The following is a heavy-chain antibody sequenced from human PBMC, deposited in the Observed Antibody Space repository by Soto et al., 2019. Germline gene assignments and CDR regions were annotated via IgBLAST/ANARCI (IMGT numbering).Heavy chain of an antibody. D-gene: IGHD6-13*01. V-gene: IGHV3-23*01. CDR3: AKLPGIAAAGTWFDP. CDR1: GFTFSSYA. J-gene: IGHJ5*02. CDR2: ISGSGGST. Sequence: GGSLRLSCAASGFTFSSYAMSWVRQAPGKGLEWVSAISGSGGSTYYADSVKGRFTISRDNSKNTLYLQMNSLRAEDTAVYYCAKLPGIAAAGTWFDPWSQGTLVTVSS.